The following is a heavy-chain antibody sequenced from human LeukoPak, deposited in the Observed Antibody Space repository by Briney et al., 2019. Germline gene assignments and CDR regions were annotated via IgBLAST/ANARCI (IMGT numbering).Heavy chain of an antibody. CDR2: IYTSGST. CDR1: GGSISSYY. V-gene: IGHV4-4*07. D-gene: IGHD3-16*01. CDR3: ARSLGGITFNYMDV. J-gene: IGHJ6*03. Sequence: PSETLSLTCTVSGGSISSYYWSWIRQPAGKGLEWIGRIYTSGSTNYNPSLKSRVTISVDTSKNQFSLKLSSVTAADTAVYYCARSLGGITFNYMDVWGKGTTVTISS.